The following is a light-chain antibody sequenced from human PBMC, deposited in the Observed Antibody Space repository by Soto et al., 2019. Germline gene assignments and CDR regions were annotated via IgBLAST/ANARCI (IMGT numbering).Light chain of an antibody. Sequence: DIQITQSPSSLSACLGDRVTITCRASQSISTYLNWYQQKPGKAPKLLIYAASFLRSGVPSRFSGSGSGTDFSLTISSLQSEDFATYYCQQSYSTLTWTFGQGTKVDIK. CDR1: QSISTY. CDR2: AAS. CDR3: QQSYSTLTWT. J-gene: IGKJ1*01. V-gene: IGKV1-39*01.